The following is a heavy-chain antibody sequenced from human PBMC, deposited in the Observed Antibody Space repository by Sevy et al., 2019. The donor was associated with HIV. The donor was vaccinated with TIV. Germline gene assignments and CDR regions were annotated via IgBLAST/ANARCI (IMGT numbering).Heavy chain of an antibody. V-gene: IGHV3-30-3*01. CDR3: ARALNSGSASDDAFDI. CDR1: GFTFSSYA. J-gene: IGHJ3*02. D-gene: IGHD1-26*01. Sequence: GGSLRLSCAASGFTFSSYAMHWVRQAPGKGLEWMAVISYDGSNKYYADSVKGRFTISRDNSKNTLYLQMNSLRAEDTAVYHCARALNSGSASDDAFDIWGQGTMVTVSS. CDR2: ISYDGSNK.